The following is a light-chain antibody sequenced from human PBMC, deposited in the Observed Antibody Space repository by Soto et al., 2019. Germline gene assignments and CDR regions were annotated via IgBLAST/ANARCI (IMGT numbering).Light chain of an antibody. V-gene: IGKV1-16*01. J-gene: IGKJ1*01. Sequence: DIQMTQSPSSLSVSVGDRVTISCRMSQGISSYLAWYQQKPGKAPELLIYAASTLQSGVPSRFSGSGSGTEFTLTISSLQPDDFATYYCQHYNSYSEAFGQGTKVDIK. CDR1: QGISSY. CDR2: AAS. CDR3: QHYNSYSEA.